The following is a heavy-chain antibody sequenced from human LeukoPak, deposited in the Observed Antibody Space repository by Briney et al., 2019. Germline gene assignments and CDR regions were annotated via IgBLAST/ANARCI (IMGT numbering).Heavy chain of an antibody. J-gene: IGHJ3*02. CDR1: GFTFNSYE. V-gene: IGHV3-21*01. CDR3: ARGGGDYATHAFDI. D-gene: IGHD4-17*01. CDR2: ISSSSSYI. Sequence: PGGSLRLSCAASGFTFNSYEMNWVRQAPGKGLEWVSSISSSSSYIYYADSVKGRFTISRDNAKNSLYLQMNSLRAEDTAVYYCARGGGDYATHAFDIWGQGTMVTVSS.